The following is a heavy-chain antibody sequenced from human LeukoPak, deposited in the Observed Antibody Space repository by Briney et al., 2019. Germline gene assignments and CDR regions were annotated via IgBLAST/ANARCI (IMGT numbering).Heavy chain of an antibody. Sequence: SETLSLTCTVSGGSISGSSYYWGWIRQPPGKGLEWIGSNSGSTYYNPSLKSRVTISVDTSKNQFSLKLNSVTATDTAVYYCARHYGPWGQVTLVTVSS. V-gene: IGHV4-39*01. D-gene: IGHD3-10*01. CDR1: GGSISGSSYY. J-gene: IGHJ4*02. CDR2: NSGST. CDR3: ARHYGP.